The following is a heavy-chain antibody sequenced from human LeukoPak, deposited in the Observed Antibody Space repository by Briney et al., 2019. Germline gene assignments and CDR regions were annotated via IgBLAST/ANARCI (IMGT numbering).Heavy chain of an antibody. V-gene: IGHV2-70*11. D-gene: IGHD4/OR15-4a*01. CDR2: IDWDDDE. CDR1: GFSLSTSGMC. CDR3: VRSSALTKGASDY. J-gene: IGHJ4*02. Sequence: SGPTLVNPTQTLTLTCTFSGFSLSTSGMCVNWIRQPPGKALEWLARIDWDDDEYYSTSLKTRLTISKDTSKNQVVPTMTNMDPVDTATYYCVRSSALTKGASDYWGQGSLVTVSS.